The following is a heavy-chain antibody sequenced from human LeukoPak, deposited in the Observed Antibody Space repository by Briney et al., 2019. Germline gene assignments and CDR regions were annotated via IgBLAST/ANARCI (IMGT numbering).Heavy chain of an antibody. Sequence: GGSLRLSCAASGFTFSSYWMHWVRQAPGKGLVRVSRVDRDGSSTTYAGSVKGRFTISRDNAKSTLYLQMNSLRAEDTAVYYCARGITIFGVVNDAFDIWGQGTMVTVSS. D-gene: IGHD3-3*01. CDR3: ARGITIFGVVNDAFDI. V-gene: IGHV3-74*01. J-gene: IGHJ3*02. CDR1: GFTFSSYW. CDR2: VDRDGSST.